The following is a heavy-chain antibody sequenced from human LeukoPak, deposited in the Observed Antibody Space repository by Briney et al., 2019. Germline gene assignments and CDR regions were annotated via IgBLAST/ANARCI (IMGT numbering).Heavy chain of an antibody. CDR1: GYTFTIYD. J-gene: IGHJ4*02. D-gene: IGHD5-24*01. CDR2: MNPNSGNT. Sequence: GASVTVSCKASGYTFTIYDINWVRQATGQGLEWMGWMNPNSGNTGYAQKFQGRVTMTRNTSISTAYMELSSLRSEDTAVYYCARGGWGMATSTFDYWGQGTLVTVSS. V-gene: IGHV1-8*01. CDR3: ARGGWGMATSTFDY.